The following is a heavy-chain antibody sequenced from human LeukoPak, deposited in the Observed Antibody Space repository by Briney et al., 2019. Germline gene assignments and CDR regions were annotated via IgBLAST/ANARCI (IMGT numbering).Heavy chain of an antibody. CDR1: GYTFTSYD. CDR3: VTMITFGGVSY. D-gene: IGHD3-16*01. CDR2: ISAYNGNT. J-gene: IGHJ4*02. V-gene: IGHV1-18*01. Sequence: ASVKVSCKASGYTFTSYDISWVRQAPGQGLERMGWISAYNGNTNYAQKLQGRVTMTTDTPTSTAYMELRSLRSDDTAVYYCVTMITFGGVSYWGQGTLVTVSS.